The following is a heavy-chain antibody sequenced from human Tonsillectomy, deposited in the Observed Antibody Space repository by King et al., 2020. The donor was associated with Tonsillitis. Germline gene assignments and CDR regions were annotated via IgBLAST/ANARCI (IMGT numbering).Heavy chain of an antibody. CDR3: ARDRSPNYGDAPFDY. CDR2: IGSRSQFI. Sequence: VQLVESGGGLVKPGGSLRLSCAASGFTFSTYSMNWVRQAPGKGLEWVSSIGSRSQFIYYAESFKGRFTISRDNAKNSLFLQMDSLRVEDTAVYYCARDRSPNYGDAPFDYWGQGALVTVSS. V-gene: IGHV3-21*01. D-gene: IGHD4-17*01. CDR1: GFTFSTYS. J-gene: IGHJ4*02.